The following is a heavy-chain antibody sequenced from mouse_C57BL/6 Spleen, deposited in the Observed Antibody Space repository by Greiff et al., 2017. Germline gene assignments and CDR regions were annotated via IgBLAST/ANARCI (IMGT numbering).Heavy chain of an antibody. CDR3: SRGAYYYGSSYEFAY. CDR1: GYTFTDYY. Sequence: VPLVESGAELVRPGASVKLSCKASGYTFTDYYINWVKQRPGQGLEWIARIYPGSGNTYYNEKFKGKATLTAEKSSSTAYMQLISLTSDDASVYFCSRGAYYYGSSYEFAYWGQGTLVTVSS. CDR2: IYPGSGNT. D-gene: IGHD1-1*01. J-gene: IGHJ3*01. V-gene: IGHV1-76*01.